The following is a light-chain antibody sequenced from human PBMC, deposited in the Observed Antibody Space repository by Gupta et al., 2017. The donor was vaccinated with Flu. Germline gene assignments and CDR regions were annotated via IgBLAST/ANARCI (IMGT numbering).Light chain of an antibody. CDR1: NIGSKS. CDR2: DDS. Sequence: TVRITCGGNNIGSKSVHWYQQKPVQAPVLVVFDDSDRPSGIPERFSGSNSENTATLTITKVEAGDEADDYCQVWGGNNDHPNWVFGGGTKLTVL. J-gene: IGLJ3*02. CDR3: QVWGGNNDHPNWV. V-gene: IGLV3-21*02.